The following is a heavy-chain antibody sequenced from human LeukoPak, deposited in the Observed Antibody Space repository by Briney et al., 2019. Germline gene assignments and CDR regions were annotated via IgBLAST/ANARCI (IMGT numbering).Heavy chain of an antibody. J-gene: IGHJ4*02. V-gene: IGHV1-2*02. Sequence: GASVKVSCKASGYTFTGYYMHWVRQAPGQGLEWMGWINPNSGGTNYAQKFQGRVTMTRDTSISTAYMELSRLRSDDTAVYYCAREGRKGSTMITFGRVEGPFDYWGQGTLVTVSS. CDR3: AREGRKGSTMITFGRVEGPFDY. CDR1: GYTFTGYY. CDR2: INPNSGGT. D-gene: IGHD3-16*01.